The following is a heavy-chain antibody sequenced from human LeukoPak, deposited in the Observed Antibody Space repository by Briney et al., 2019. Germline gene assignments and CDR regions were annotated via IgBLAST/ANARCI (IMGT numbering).Heavy chain of an antibody. Sequence: SETLSLTCSVSGASIRTTNNYWGWIRQPPGKGLEWIGSISFIGSTFYNPSLKGRVTISVDTSKNQFSLKLSSVTAADTAVYYCARLYVGPSGDPRPDHWGQGTLVTVSS. CDR3: ARLYVGPSGDPRPDH. V-gene: IGHV4-39*01. CDR2: ISFIGST. D-gene: IGHD3-16*01. CDR1: GASIRTTNNY. J-gene: IGHJ4*02.